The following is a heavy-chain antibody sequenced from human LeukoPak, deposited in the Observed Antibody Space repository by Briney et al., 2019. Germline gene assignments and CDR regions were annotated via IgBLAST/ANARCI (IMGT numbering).Heavy chain of an antibody. Sequence: GGSLRLSCAASGFTFSSYWMSWVRQAPGEGLEWVANIKQDGSEKYYVDSVKGRFTISRDNAKNSLYLQMNSLTAADTAVYYCARHNQRQGRYYYGSGSQRYYFDYWGQGTLVTVSS. CDR3: ARHNQRQGRYYYGSGSQRYYFDY. D-gene: IGHD3-10*01. J-gene: IGHJ4*02. CDR2: IKQDGSEK. CDR1: GFTFSSYW. V-gene: IGHV3-7*01.